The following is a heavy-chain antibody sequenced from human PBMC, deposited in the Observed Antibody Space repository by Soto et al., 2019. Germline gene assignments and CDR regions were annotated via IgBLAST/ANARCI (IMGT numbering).Heavy chain of an antibody. CDR3: ARQGGGTFDY. CDR1: GYSFRNYW. D-gene: IGHD3-16*01. CDR2: IYPGDSET. J-gene: IGHJ4*02. V-gene: IGHV5-51*01. Sequence: GESLKISCEASGYSFRNYWIGWVRQLPGKGLEWMGIIYPGDSETIYSPSFQGRVAISVDKSISFAYLQWTTLKASDTAIYYCARQGGGTFDYWGQGTLVTVSS.